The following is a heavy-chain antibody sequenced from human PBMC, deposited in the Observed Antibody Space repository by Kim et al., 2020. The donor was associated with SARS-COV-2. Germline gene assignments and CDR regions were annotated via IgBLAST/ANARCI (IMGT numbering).Heavy chain of an antibody. CDR1: GFTFSSYA. CDR3: ARDPYCSGGSCSPNWFDP. Sequence: GGSLRLSCAASGFTFSSYAMHWVRQAPGKGLEWVAVISYDGSNKYYADSVKGRFTISRDNSKNTLYLQMNSLRAEDTAVYYCARDPYCSGGSCSPNWFDPWGQGTLVTVSS. D-gene: IGHD2-15*01. J-gene: IGHJ5*02. CDR2: ISYDGSNK. V-gene: IGHV3-30*04.